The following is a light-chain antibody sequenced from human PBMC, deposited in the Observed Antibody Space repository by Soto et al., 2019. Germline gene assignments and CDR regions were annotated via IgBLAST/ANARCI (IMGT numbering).Light chain of an antibody. CDR2: GAF. CDR3: QQYNTSPRT. J-gene: IGKJ1*01. CDR1: PSVANF. V-gene: IGKV3-20*01. Sequence: EIVLTQSPATLSLSPGERATLSCRASPSVANFVAWYQQKPGQAPRLLIYGAFNRATGIPARFSGSGSGTDFTLTISRLEPEDFAVYYCQQYNTSPRTFGQGTKVEIK.